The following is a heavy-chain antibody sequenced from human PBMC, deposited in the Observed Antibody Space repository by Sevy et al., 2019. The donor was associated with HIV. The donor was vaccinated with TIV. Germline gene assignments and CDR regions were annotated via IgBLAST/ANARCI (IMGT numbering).Heavy chain of an antibody. V-gene: IGHV4-59*01. CDR1: GGSISSYY. CDR3: ARGIALTAVTAIPYFDY. Sequence: SETLSLTCTVSGGSISSYYWSWIRQPPGKGLEWIGYIYYSGSTNYNPSLKSRVTISVDTSKNQFSLKLSSVTAADTAVYYCARGIALTAVTAIPYFDYWGQGTLDTVSS. CDR2: IYYSGST. D-gene: IGHD2-21*02. J-gene: IGHJ4*02.